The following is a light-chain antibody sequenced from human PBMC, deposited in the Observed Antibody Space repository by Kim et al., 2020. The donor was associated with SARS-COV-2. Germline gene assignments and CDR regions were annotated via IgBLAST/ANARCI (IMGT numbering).Light chain of an antibody. V-gene: IGLV5-45*01. Sequence: CTLDGGINVGTYRIHWYQQKPGSPPQYLLGYKSDSDRQQGSGVPSRFSGSKDASANAGILLISGLQSEDEADYYCMIWHSSTYVFGAGTKVTVL. J-gene: IGLJ1*01. CDR3: MIWHSSTYV. CDR1: GGINVGTYR. CDR2: YKSDSDR.